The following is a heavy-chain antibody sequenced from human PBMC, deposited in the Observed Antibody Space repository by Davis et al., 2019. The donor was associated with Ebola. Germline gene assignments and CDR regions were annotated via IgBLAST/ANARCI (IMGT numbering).Heavy chain of an antibody. J-gene: IGHJ4*02. CDR3: ARMGRAGRITDYLDY. D-gene: IGHD2-15*01. CDR2: INPSGGGT. V-gene: IGHV1-46*01. CDR1: GDTSTSHY. Sequence: ALVKVSCKASGDTSTSHYMHWVRQAPGQGLEWMGIINPSGGGTSFAEKFQDRVTMTSDTSTNTIYMELRSLRSEDTAVYYCARMGRAGRITDYLDYWGQGTLVTVSS.